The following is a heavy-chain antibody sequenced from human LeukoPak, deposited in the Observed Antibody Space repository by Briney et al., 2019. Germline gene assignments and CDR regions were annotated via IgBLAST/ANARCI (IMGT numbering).Heavy chain of an antibody. CDR2: IYYSGST. V-gene: IGHV4-59*01. CDR1: GGSISSYY. J-gene: IGHJ4*02. Sequence: SETLSLTCTVSGGSISSYYWSWIRQPPGKGLEWIGYIYYSGSTNYNPSLKSRVTISVDTSKNQFSLKLSSVTAADTAVYYCARVGFALQIDHWGQGALVTVSS. CDR3: ARVGFALQIDH. D-gene: IGHD1-26*01.